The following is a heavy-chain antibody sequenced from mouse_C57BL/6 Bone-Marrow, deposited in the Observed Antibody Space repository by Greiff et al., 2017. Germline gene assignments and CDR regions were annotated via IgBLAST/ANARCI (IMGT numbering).Heavy chain of an antibody. CDR3: AKTDYYGSSLYFDY. D-gene: IGHD1-1*01. Sequence: VQLQESGPGLVQPSQSLSITCTVSGFSLTSYGVHWVRQSPGKGLEWLGVIWRGGSTDYNAAFMSRLSITKDNSKSQVFFKMNSLQADDTAIYYCAKTDYYGSSLYFDYWGKGTTLTVSS. J-gene: IGHJ2*01. CDR2: IWRGGST. CDR1: GFSLTSYG. V-gene: IGHV2-5*01.